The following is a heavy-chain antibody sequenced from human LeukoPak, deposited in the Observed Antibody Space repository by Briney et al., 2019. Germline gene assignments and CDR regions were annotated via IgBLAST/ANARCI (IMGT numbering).Heavy chain of an antibody. D-gene: IGHD5-24*01. CDR1: GFTFSTYG. V-gene: IGHV3-30*02. J-gene: IGHJ4*02. CDR3: ARVEMATSPGGIDY. Sequence: GGSLRLSCAASGFTFSTYGMHWVRQAPGKGLEWVTFIRYDGSNKYYADSVKGRFTISRDNSKSTLYLQMNSLRVEDTAMYYCARVEMATSPGGIDYWGQGTLVTVSS. CDR2: IRYDGSNK.